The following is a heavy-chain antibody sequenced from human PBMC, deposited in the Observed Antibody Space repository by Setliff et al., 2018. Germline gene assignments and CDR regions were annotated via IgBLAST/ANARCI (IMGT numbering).Heavy chain of an antibody. D-gene: IGHD6-13*01. Sequence: GGSLRLSCAASGFALNSYAMIWVRQAPGKGLEWVSVIYSGGRTTYYADSVEGRFAISRDSSKNTLYLQMNSLRVEDTAVYYCAKRRSSSWFGGMDYWGQGTLVTVSS. V-gene: IGHV3-23*03. CDR2: IYSGGRTT. CDR3: AKRRSSSWFGGMDY. CDR1: GFALNSYA. J-gene: IGHJ4*02.